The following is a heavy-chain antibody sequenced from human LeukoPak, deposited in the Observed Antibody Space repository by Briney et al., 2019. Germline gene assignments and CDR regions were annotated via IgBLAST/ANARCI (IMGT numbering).Heavy chain of an antibody. D-gene: IGHD6-19*01. V-gene: IGHV4-59*01. J-gene: IGHJ4*02. CDR3: ARYSSGWTPYFDY. Sequence: ASETLSLTCTVSGGSISSYYWSWIRQPPGKGLEWIGYIYYSGSTNYNPSLKSRVTISVDTSKNQFSLKLSSVTAADTAVYYCARYSSGWTPYFDYWGQGTLVTVSS. CDR2: IYYSGST. CDR1: GGSISSYY.